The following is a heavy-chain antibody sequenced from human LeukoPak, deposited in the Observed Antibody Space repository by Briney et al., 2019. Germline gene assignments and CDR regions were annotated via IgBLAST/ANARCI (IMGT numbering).Heavy chain of an antibody. CDR2: LSSSSDYI. D-gene: IGHD1-26*01. CDR1: GFTFSSYR. V-gene: IGHV3-21*01. CDR3: ARGWELDP. J-gene: IGHJ5*02. Sequence: PGGSLRLSCAASGFTFSSYRVTWVRQAPGKGLEWVSSLSSSSDYIYYADSVKGRFTISRDNAKNSLYLQMNSLRAADTAVYYCARGWELDPWGQGTLVTVSS.